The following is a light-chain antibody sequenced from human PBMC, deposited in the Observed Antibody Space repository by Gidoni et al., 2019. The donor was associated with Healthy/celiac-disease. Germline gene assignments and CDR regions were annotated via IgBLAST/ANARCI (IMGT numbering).Light chain of an antibody. CDR1: QDISNY. V-gene: IGKV1-33*01. J-gene: IGKJ3*01. CDR3: QQYDNLPFT. CDR2: DAT. Sequence: DIQMTQSPSSLSASVGDRVTITCQSSQDISNYLNWYQQKPGKAPKLLIYDATNLETGVPSRLSGSGSGTDFTFTISSLQPEEIATYYCQQYDNLPFTFGPGTKVDIK.